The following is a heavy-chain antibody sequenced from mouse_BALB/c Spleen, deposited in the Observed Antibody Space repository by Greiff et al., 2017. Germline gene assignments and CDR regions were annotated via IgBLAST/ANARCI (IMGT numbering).Heavy chain of an antibody. CDR1: GFTFSSFG. V-gene: IGHV5-17*02. J-gene: IGHJ2*01. CDR3: AKSTKYYFDY. CDR2: ISSGSSTI. Sequence: EVKVVESGGGLVQPGGSRKLSCAASGFTFSSFGMHWVRQAPEKGLEWVAYISSGSSTIYYADTVKGRFTISRDNPKNTLFLQMTSLRSEDTAMYYCAKSTKYYFDYWGQGTTLTVSS.